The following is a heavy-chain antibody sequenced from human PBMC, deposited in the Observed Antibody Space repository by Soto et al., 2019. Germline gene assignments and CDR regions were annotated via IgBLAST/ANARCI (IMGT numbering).Heavy chain of an antibody. CDR2: ISGSGGST. CDR1: GFTFSSYA. Sequence: HPGGSLRLSCTASGFTFSSYAMSWVRQAPGKGLEWVSAISGSGGSTYYAASVKGRFTITRDNSKNTLYLQMNSLRAEDTAVYYCAKEGGYCSSTSCYGRVYYWGQGTLVTVSS. J-gene: IGHJ4*02. V-gene: IGHV3-23*01. CDR3: AKEGGYCSSTSCYGRVYY. D-gene: IGHD2-2*03.